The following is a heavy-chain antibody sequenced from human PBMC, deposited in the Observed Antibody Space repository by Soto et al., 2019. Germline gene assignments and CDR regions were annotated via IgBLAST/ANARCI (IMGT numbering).Heavy chain of an antibody. CDR3: ARNLNGLDP. D-gene: IGHD2-8*01. V-gene: IGHV1-3*01. J-gene: IGHJ5*02. CDR2: ISRGNGNT. Sequence: GAPGKGSCKASGYSFPTYGMDWLRQAPGQSLEWMGWISRGNGNTKYSQKFQGRVTITRDTSASAAYMELSSLRFEDTAVYYCARNLNGLDPWGQGTLVTVSS. CDR1: GYSFPTYG.